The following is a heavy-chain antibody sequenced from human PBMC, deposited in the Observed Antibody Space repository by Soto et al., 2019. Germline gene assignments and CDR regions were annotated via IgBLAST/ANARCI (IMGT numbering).Heavy chain of an antibody. Sequence: QVQLVQSGAEVKKPGSSVKVSCRASGGTFSSYTISWVRQAPGQGLEWMGGIIPIFGTTNYAQKFQGRVTITADKSTNTGYMELSSLRSEDTAVYYCARGGDGYNQAYKYYFDYWGQGTLVTVSS. D-gene: IGHD5-12*01. J-gene: IGHJ4*02. CDR3: ARGGDGYNQAYKYYFDY. CDR1: GGTFSSYT. V-gene: IGHV1-69*06. CDR2: IIPIFGTT.